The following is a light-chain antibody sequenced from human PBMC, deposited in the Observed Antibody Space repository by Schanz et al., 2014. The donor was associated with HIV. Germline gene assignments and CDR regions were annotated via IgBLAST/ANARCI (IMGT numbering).Light chain of an antibody. CDR3: SSSGGSNNFVI. J-gene: IGLJ2*01. CDR2: ERT. CDR1: SSDVGGYDY. Sequence: QSVLTQPASVSGSPGQSITISCTGDSSDVGGYDYVSWYQHHPGKAPKLLISERTKRPSGVPDRFSGSTSGNTAFLTVSGLQAEDEADYYCSSSGGSNNFVIFGGGTKLTV. V-gene: IGLV2-8*01.